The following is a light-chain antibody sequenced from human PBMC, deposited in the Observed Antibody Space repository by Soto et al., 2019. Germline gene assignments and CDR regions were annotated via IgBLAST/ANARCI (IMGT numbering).Light chain of an antibody. CDR2: TVS. Sequence: DIVITQTPLSLPVTPVDPASISCRSSQSLLDSDDGNTYLDWYLQKPGQSPQLLIYTVSYRASGVPDRFSGSGSGTDFTLKISRVEAEDVGVYYCMQRIEFPLTFGGGTKVDIK. CDR1: QSLLDSDDGNTY. J-gene: IGKJ4*01. CDR3: MQRIEFPLT. V-gene: IGKV2-40*01.